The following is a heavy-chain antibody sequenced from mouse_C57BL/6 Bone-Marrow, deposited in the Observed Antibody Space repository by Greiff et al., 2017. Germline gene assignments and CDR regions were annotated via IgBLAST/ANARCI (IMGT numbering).Heavy chain of an antibody. V-gene: IGHV1-55*01. J-gene: IGHJ4*01. CDR2: IYPGSGST. D-gene: IGHD2-4*01. CDR3: ARGSYYDYDGRWDY. CDR1: GYTFTSYW. Sequence: QVQLQQPGAELVKPGASVKMSCKASGYTFTSYWITWVKQRPGQGLEWIGEIYPGSGSTHYNEKFKGKATLTVDTSSSTACMQLSSLTSEDSAALYCARGSYYDYDGRWDYWGQGTSVTVSS.